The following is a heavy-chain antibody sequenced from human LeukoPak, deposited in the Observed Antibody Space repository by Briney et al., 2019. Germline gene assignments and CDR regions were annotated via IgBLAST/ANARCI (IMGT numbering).Heavy chain of an antibody. Sequence: GGSLRLSCAASGFTFSSYGMHWVRQAPGKGLEWVAFIRYDGSNKYYADSVKGRFTISRDNSKNTLYLQMNSLRAEDTAVYYCARGTYYYDSSGRTLDYWGQETLVTVSS. J-gene: IGHJ4*02. CDR3: ARGTYYYDSSGRTLDY. V-gene: IGHV3-30*02. CDR2: IRYDGSNK. CDR1: GFTFSSYG. D-gene: IGHD3-22*01.